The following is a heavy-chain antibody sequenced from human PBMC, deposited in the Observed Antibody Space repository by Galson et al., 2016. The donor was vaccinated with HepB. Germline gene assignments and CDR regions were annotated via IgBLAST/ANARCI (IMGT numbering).Heavy chain of an antibody. V-gene: IGHV3-23*01. D-gene: IGHD5-18*01. CDR1: GFTFSIYA. J-gene: IGHJ4*02. CDR3: VRDTPTGLDY. Sequence: SLRLSCAASGFTFSIYAMSWVRQAPGKGLEWVSAISGSSHNTYYADSVKGRFTIFRDNSKNTMYLQMNSLKTEDTAVYYCVRDTPTGLDYWGQGTLVTVYS. CDR2: ISGSSHNT.